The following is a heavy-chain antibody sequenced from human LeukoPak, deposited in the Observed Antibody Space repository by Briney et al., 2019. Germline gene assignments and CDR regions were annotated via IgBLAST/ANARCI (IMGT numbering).Heavy chain of an antibody. V-gene: IGHV1-69*04. CDR1: GGTFSSYV. CDR2: IIPILGIA. J-gene: IGHJ4*02. CDR3: ARTNYYYDSSGYYLDY. D-gene: IGHD3-22*01. Sequence: AASVKVSCKASGGTFSSYVITWVRQAPGQGLEWMGRIIPILGIANYAQKFQGRVTITADKSTSTAYMELSSLRSEDTAVYYCARTNYYYDSSGYYLDYWGQGTLVTVSS.